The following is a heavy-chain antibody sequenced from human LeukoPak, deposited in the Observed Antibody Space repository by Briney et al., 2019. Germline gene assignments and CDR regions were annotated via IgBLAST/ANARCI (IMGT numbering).Heavy chain of an antibody. CDR2: ISDSGGS. Sequence: SETLSLTCSVSGGSVSSGISYWSWIRQPPGEGLEWIAYISDSGGSDYNPSLRGRVTILVDTSKNQFSLNLSSVTAADTAVYYCARRGIAAAGYDYWGQGTLVTVSS. J-gene: IGHJ4*02. CDR1: GGSVSSGISY. V-gene: IGHV4-61*01. CDR3: ARRGIAAAGYDY. D-gene: IGHD6-13*01.